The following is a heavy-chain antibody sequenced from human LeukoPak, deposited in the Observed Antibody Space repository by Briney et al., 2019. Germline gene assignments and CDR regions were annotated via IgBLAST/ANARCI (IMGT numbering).Heavy chain of an antibody. J-gene: IGHJ4*02. D-gene: IGHD3-16*02. V-gene: IGHV3-23*01. Sequence: PGGSLRLSCAASGFSFSSYAMSWVRQAPGKGLEWVSAISGSGGSTYYADSVKGRFTISRDNSKNTLYLQMNSLRAEDTAVYYCAKDLLRLGELSLGPFDYWGQGTLVTVSS. CDR2: ISGSGGST. CDR3: AKDLLRLGELSLGPFDY. CDR1: GFSFSSYA.